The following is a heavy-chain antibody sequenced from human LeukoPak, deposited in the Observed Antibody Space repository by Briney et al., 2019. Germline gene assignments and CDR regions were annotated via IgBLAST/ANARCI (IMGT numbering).Heavy chain of an antibody. D-gene: IGHD5-12*01. J-gene: IGHJ5*02. CDR3: ARLNGGYGSTGGFDP. V-gene: IGHV3-21*05. CDR1: GFTFRSYG. Sequence: PGGSLRLSCAASGFTFRSYGMHWVRQTPGKGLEWLSHISSSSGHTNYADSVKGRFTISRDNAKNSLYLQMNSLRADDTATYYCARLNGGYGSTGGFDPWGQGTLVTVSS. CDR2: ISSSSGHT.